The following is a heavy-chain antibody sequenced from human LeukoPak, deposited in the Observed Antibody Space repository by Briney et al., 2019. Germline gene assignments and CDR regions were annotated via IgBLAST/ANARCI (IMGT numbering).Heavy chain of an antibody. V-gene: IGHV4-59*12. J-gene: IGHJ4*02. D-gene: IGHD6-6*01. CDR2: IYYSGST. Sequence: PSETLSLTCTVSGGSISSYYWSWIRQPPGKGLEWIGYIYYSGSTNYNPSLKSRVTISVDTSKNQFSLKLSSVTAADTAVYYCAREGSSSVGLRHDYWGQGTLVTVSS. CDR1: GGSISSYY. CDR3: AREGSSSVGLRHDY.